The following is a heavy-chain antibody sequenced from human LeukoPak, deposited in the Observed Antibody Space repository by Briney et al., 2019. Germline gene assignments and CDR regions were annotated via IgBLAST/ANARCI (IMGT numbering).Heavy chain of an antibody. CDR3: ARGTTVTTANWFDP. Sequence: SETLSLTCTVSGGSISSYYWSWLRQPPGKGLEWIGYIYYSGSTYYNPSLKSRVTISVDTSKNQFSLKLSSVTAADTAVYYCARGTTVTTANWFDPWGQGTLVTVSS. J-gene: IGHJ5*02. CDR2: IYYSGST. V-gene: IGHV4-30-4*08. CDR1: GGSISSYY. D-gene: IGHD4-11*01.